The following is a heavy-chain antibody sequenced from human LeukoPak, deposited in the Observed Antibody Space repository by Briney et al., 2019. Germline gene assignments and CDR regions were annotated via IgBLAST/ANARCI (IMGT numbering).Heavy chain of an antibody. CDR2: INAGNGNT. V-gene: IGHV1-3*01. J-gene: IGHJ3*02. Sequence: ASVKVSCRTSGYTFTSYAMQWVRQAPGQRLEWMGWINAGNGNTKYSQKFQGRVTIARDTSASTAYMELSSLRSEDTAVYYCARSPLQMSAFDIWGQGTMVTVSS. D-gene: IGHD2-21*01. CDR1: GYTFTSYA. CDR3: ARSPLQMSAFDI.